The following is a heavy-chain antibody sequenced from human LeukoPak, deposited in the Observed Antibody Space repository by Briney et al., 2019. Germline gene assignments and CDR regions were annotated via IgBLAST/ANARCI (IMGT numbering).Heavy chain of an antibody. CDR2: ISYDGSNK. D-gene: IGHD6-13*01. J-gene: IGHJ4*02. Sequence: PGGSLRLSCAASGFTFSSYGMHWVRQAPGKGLEWVAVISYDGSNKYYADSVKGRFTISRDNSKNTLYLQMNSLRAEDTAVYYCAKGPKQQLVGSRGHFFDYWGQGTLVTVSS. CDR1: GFTFSSYG. CDR3: AKGPKQQLVGSRGHFFDY. V-gene: IGHV3-30*18.